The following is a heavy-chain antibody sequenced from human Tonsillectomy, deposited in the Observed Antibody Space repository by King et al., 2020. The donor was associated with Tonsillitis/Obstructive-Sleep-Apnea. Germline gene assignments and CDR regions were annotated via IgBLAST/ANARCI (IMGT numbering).Heavy chain of an antibody. Sequence: QLVQSGAEVRKPGASVKVSCQASGYTFIDYYMHWVRQAPGQGLEWMGWINPHSGVTKYAQKFQGRVTMTRDTSISTAYMELRRLRSDDTAVYYCARDHSGYVYHYWGQGTRVTVSS. CDR2: INPHSGVT. CDR1: GYTFIDYY. J-gene: IGHJ4*02. CDR3: ARDHSGYVYHY. V-gene: IGHV1-2*02. D-gene: IGHD5-12*01.